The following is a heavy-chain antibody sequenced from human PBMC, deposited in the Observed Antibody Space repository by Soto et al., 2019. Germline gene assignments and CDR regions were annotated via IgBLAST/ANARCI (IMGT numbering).Heavy chain of an antibody. D-gene: IGHD3-16*02. CDR3: ARHLYDYVWGSYRH. V-gene: IGHV1-69*13. CDR1: GYSFKNYA. CDR2: IIPVFGTP. J-gene: IGHJ4*02. Sequence: SVKVSCKSSGYSFKNYAVTWLRQAPGQGLEWMGGIIPVFGTPDYSQNFRGRGTITADESTSTDYMELRSLTSDDPAVYYCARHLYDYVWGSYRHWGQGTLVTVSS.